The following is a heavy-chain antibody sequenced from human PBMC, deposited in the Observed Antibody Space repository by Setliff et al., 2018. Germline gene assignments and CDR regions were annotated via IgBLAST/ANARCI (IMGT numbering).Heavy chain of an antibody. J-gene: IGHJ4*02. D-gene: IGHD3-10*01. CDR3: ARHLWGRYMAEGSDYFDY. V-gene: IGHV4-38-2*02. CDR2: FFHTGNT. Sequence: LSLTCTVSGYSISSGYYWGWIRQPTGKGLEWLGSFFHTGNTYYNPSLEGRVTISVDTSNNQFSLKLSSVTAADTAVYYCARHLWGRYMAEGSDYFDYWGQGSLVTVSS. CDR1: GYSISSGYY.